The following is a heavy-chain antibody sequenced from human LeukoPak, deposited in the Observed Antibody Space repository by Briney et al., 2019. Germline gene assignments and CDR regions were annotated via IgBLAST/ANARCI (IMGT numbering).Heavy chain of an antibody. CDR1: GFTFSSYE. CDR2: ISSSGSTI. V-gene: IGHV3-48*03. J-gene: IGHJ4*02. Sequence: PGGSLRLSCAASGFTFSSYEMNWVRQAPGKGLEWVSYISSSGSTIYYADSVKDRFTISRDNAKNSLYLQMNSLRAEDTAVYYCAREGGSQTEGLDYWGQGTLVTVSS. D-gene: IGHD1-26*01. CDR3: AREGGSQTEGLDY.